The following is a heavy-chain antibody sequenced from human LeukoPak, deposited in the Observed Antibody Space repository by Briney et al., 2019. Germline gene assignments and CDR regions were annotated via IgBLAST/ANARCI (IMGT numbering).Heavy chain of an antibody. D-gene: IGHD6-19*01. CDR2: ISSSSSYI. CDR3: ARGAVAGYFDY. Sequence: GGSLRLSCAASGFTFSSYSMNWVRQAPGKELEWVSSISSSSSYIYYADSVKGRFTISRDNAKNSLYLQMNSLRAEDTAVYYCARGAVAGYFDYWGQGTLVTVSS. V-gene: IGHV3-21*01. CDR1: GFTFSSYS. J-gene: IGHJ4*02.